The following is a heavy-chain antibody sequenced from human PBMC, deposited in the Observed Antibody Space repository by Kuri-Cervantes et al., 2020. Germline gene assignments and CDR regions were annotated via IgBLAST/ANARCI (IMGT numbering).Heavy chain of an antibody. Sequence: ASVKVSCKASGYTFTSYDINWVRQATGQGLEWMGWMNPNSGNTGYAQKFQGRVTMTEDTSTDTAYMELSSLRSEDTAVYYCATDPDWGPSHDAFDIWGQGTMVTVSS. CDR2: MNPNSGNT. D-gene: IGHD3-9*01. V-gene: IGHV1-8*01. CDR3: ATDPDWGPSHDAFDI. CDR1: GYTFTSYD. J-gene: IGHJ3*02.